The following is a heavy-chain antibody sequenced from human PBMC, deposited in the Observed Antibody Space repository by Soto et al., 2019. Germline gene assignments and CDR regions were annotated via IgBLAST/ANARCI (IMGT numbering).Heavy chain of an antibody. CDR1: DGSISNSGYY. V-gene: IGHV4-39*07. CDR3: SRRGPTYSGSASHSGFIDF. D-gene: IGHD3-10*01. CDR2: IYYSGST. J-gene: IGHJ4*02. Sequence: SSETLSLTCSVSDGSISNSGYYRGWIQQPPGKGLEWIGNIYYSGSTYYNPSLKSRVTISVDRYKNQFSLKLNSVTAADTAVYYCSRRGPTYSGSASHSGFIDFWGQGTLVTVSS.